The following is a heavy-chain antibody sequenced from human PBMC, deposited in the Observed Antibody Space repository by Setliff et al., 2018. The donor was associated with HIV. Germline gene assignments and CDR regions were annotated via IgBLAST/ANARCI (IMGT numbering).Heavy chain of an antibody. J-gene: IGHJ4*02. CDR1: GGSISSHY. CDR3: ARVGAPKLVDY. Sequence: SETLSLTCTVSGGSISSHYWSWIRQPPGKGLEWIGSIYYSGSTNYNPSLKSRVTIPGDTSKNQLSLKLSSVTAADTAVYYCARVGAPKLVDYWGQGTLVTVSS. D-gene: IGHD6-13*01. CDR2: IYYSGST. V-gene: IGHV4-59*11.